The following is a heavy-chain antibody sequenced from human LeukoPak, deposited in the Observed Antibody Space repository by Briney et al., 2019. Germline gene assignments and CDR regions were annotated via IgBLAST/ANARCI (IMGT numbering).Heavy chain of an antibody. J-gene: IGHJ4*02. CDR2: IWYDGSNK. D-gene: IGHD3-22*01. CDR1: GFTFSSYG. CDR3: ARDRGYYDSRAYFDY. Sequence: GGSLRLSCAASGFTFSSYGVHWVRQAPGKGLEWVAVIWYDGSNKYYADSVKGRFTISRDNSKNTLYLQMNSLRAEDTAVYYCARDRGYYDSRAYFDYWGQGTLVTVSS. V-gene: IGHV3-33*01.